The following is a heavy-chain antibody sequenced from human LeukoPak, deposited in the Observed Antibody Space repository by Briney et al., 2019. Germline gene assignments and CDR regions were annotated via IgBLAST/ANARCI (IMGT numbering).Heavy chain of an antibody. D-gene: IGHD3-10*01. V-gene: IGHV4-59*01. CDR3: ARLQRITMAGPDYWYFDL. CDR1: GDSISSYY. J-gene: IGHJ2*01. CDR2: VYYSGST. Sequence: PSETLSLTCTVPGDSISSYYWSWIRQPPEKGLEWIGYVYYSGSTNYNPSLKSRVTISVDTSKTQFSLKMNSVTAADTAVYYCARLQRITMAGPDYWYFDLWGRGTLVTVSP.